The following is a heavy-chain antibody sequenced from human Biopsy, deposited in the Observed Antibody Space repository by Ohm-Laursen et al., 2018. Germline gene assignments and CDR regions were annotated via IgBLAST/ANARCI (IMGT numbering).Heavy chain of an antibody. CDR2: VNPSNGDK. CDR3: ARGPLGPLLEWLLFQTSIDV. Sequence: GASVKVSCKASGYTFIDYYIHWVRQAPGQGLEWMGWVNPSNGDKKFAPDFQGRLTMTRDKSISTAYMELIRLRSDDTAVYYCARGPLGPLLEWLLFQTSIDVWGQGTTVTVSS. V-gene: IGHV1-2*07. D-gene: IGHD3-3*01. CDR1: GYTFIDYY. J-gene: IGHJ6*02.